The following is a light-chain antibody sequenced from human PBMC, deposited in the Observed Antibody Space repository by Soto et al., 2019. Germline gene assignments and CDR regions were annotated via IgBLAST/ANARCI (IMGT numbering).Light chain of an antibody. J-gene: IGLJ3*02. V-gene: IGLV2-14*01. CDR3: FSYTTSSTLV. Sequence: QSALTQPASVSGSPGQSITISCTGTSSDVGGYNYVSWYQQHPAKAPKLMIYEVSNRPSGVSHRFSGSKSGNTASLTISGLQAEGEADYYCFSYTTSSTLVFGGGTQLTVL. CDR1: SSDVGGYNY. CDR2: EVS.